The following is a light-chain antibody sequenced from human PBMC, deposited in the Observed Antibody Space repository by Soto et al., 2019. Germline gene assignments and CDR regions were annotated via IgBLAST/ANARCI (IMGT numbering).Light chain of an antibody. CDR3: IQALETPFT. J-gene: IGKJ3*01. CDR2: LGS. V-gene: IGKV2-28*01. CDR1: QNLLHTNGYNY. Sequence: DIVVTQSPLSLSVTPGEPASISCRSSQNLLHTNGYNYLDWYLQKPGQSPQLLIYLGSNRASGVPDRFSGSGSGTDFTLTISRVEAEDFGVYYCIQALETPFTFGPGTKVEIK.